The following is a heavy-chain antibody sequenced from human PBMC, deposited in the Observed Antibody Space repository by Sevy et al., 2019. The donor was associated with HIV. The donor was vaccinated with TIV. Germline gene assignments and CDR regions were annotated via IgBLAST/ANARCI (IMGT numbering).Heavy chain of an antibody. CDR1: GFTFSSYA. J-gene: IGHJ5*02. Sequence: GGSLRLSCAASGFTFSSYAMSWVRQAPGKGLEWVSAISGSGGSTYYADSVKGRFTISRDNSKNTLYLQMNSLRAEDTAVYYGAKGDLIQLWFSTWGQGTLVTVSS. D-gene: IGHD5-18*01. CDR2: ISGSGGST. CDR3: AKGDLIQLWFST. V-gene: IGHV3-23*01.